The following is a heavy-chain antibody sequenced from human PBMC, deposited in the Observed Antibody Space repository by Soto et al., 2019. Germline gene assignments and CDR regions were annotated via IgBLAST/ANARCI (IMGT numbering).Heavy chain of an antibody. CDR2: IGGGGGDI. Sequence: EVQLLESGGGLVQPGGSLRLSCAASGFTFSSFPMSWARQAPGKGLEWVSSIGGGGGDIHYADSVKGRFTVSRDDFKKTLYLQMNSLRAEDTAVYYCASLGGSPTYYNGYWGQGTLVTVSS. J-gene: IGHJ4*02. CDR1: GFTFSSFP. CDR3: ASLGGSPTYYNGY. D-gene: IGHD3-10*01. V-gene: IGHV3-23*01.